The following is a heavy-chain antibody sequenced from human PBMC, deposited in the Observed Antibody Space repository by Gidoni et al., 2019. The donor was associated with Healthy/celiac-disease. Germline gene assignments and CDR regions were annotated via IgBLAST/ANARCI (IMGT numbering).Heavy chain of an antibody. V-gene: IGHV3-9*01. Sequence: EVQLVESGGGLVQPGRSLRLSCAASGFTFDDYAMHWVRQAPGKGLEGVSGISWNSGSIGYADSVKGRFTISRDNAKNSLYLQMNSLRAEDTALYYCAKDMGGFGEFRYYYYYGMDVWGQGTTVTVSS. CDR2: ISWNSGSI. CDR1: GFTFDDYA. D-gene: IGHD3-10*01. CDR3: AKDMGGFGEFRYYYYYGMDV. J-gene: IGHJ6*02.